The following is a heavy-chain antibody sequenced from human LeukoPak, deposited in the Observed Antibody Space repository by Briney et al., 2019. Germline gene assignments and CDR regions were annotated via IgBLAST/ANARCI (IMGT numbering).Heavy chain of an antibody. CDR3: TRDGASGSYYTTVSG. V-gene: IGHV3-48*04. D-gene: IGHD3-10*01. CDR2: ISSSSSTI. J-gene: IGHJ4*02. Sequence: GGSLRLSCAASGFTFSSYSMNWVRQAPGKGLEWVSYISSSSSTIYYADSVKGRFTISRDNAKNSLYLQMNSLRAEDTAVYYCTRDGASGSYYTTVSGWGQGTLVTVSS. CDR1: GFTFSSYS.